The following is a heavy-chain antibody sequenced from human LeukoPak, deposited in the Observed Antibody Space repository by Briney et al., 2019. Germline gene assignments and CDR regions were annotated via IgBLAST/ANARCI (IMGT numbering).Heavy chain of an antibody. J-gene: IGHJ4*02. CDR2: IDHSGTT. CDR1: GGSFSGYY. V-gene: IGHV4-34*01. CDR3: GRTLPRRTTAAAAHLDS. Sequence: SETLSLTCAVYGGSFSGYYWSWIRQPPGKGLQWIGEIDHSGTTNCNPSLKSRVTMSVDTSKNQFSLMLTSVTAADTAVYYCGRTLPRRTTAAAAHLDSWGQGTLDTVSS. D-gene: IGHD6-13*01.